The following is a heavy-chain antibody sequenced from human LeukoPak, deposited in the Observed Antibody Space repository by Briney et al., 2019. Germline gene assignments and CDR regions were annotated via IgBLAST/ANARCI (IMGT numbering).Heavy chain of an antibody. J-gene: IGHJ4*02. V-gene: IGHV4-61*02. CDR2: IYTSGST. CDR1: GGSISSGSYY. CDR3: ATGEYNI. D-gene: IGHD1-1*01. Sequence: PSQTLSLTCTVSGGSISSGSYYWSWIRQPAGKGLEWIGRIYTSGSTNYNPSLKSRVTISVDTSKNQFSLRVNSVTAADTAVYYCATGEYNIWGQGTLVTVSS.